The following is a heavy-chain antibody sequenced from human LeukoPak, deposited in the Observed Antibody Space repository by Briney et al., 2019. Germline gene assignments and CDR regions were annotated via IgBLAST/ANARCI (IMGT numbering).Heavy chain of an antibody. J-gene: IGHJ6*03. D-gene: IGHD2-15*01. CDR2: IRFDGSEK. CDR3: AKGSYNCNGDRCPQYYYMDV. V-gene: IGHV3-30*02. CDR1: GFTFSHYW. Sequence: AGGSLTLSCAASGFTFSHYWMSWVRQAPGKGLEWVAFIRFDGSEKYYSDSVRGRFTISRDNSKSTVYLQMNSLRVEDTALYSCAKGSYNCNGDRCPQYYYMDVWGKGTTVTVSS.